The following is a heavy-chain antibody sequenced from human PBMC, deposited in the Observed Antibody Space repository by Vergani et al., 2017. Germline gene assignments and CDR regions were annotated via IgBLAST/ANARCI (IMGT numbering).Heavy chain of an antibody. D-gene: IGHD1-26*01. Sequence: QVQLQESGPGLVKPSQTLSLTCTVSGGSISSGDYYWSWIRQPPGKGLEWIGEINHSGSTNYNPSLKSRVTISVDTSKNQFSLKLSAVTAADTAVYYCARAGGSYPFDYWGQGTLVTVSS. CDR1: GGSISSGDYY. J-gene: IGHJ4*02. CDR2: INHSGST. V-gene: IGHV4-30-4*01. CDR3: ARAGGSYPFDY.